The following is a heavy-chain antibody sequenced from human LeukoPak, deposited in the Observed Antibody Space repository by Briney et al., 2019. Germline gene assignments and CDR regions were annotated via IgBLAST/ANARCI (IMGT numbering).Heavy chain of an antibody. D-gene: IGHD6-13*01. CDR2: ISSSSAKI. CDR3: ARDPSYARSWYHYTDV. Sequence: GGSLRLSCAASGFTVSSNYMSWVRQAPGKGLEWVSYISSSSAKIDYAESVKGRFTISRDNSKNSLYLQMDRLRAEDTAVYYCARDPSYARSWYHYTDVWGKGTTVTVSS. V-gene: IGHV3-48*04. J-gene: IGHJ6*03. CDR1: GFTVSSNY.